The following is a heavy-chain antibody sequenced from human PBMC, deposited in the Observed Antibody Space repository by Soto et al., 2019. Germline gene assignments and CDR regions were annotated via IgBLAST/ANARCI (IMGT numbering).Heavy chain of an antibody. CDR2: INPNSGGT. CDR3: ARAGVETAAGRDGYNFYYYGMDV. J-gene: IGHJ6*04. CDR1: GYTFTGYY. V-gene: IGHV1-2*04. D-gene: IGHD5-12*01. Sequence: ASVKVSCKASGYTFTGYYMHWVRQAPGQGLEWMGWINPNSGGTNYAQKFQGWVTMTRDTSISTAYMELSRLRSDDTAVYYCARAGVETAAGRDGYNFYYYGMDVWGKGTTVTVSS.